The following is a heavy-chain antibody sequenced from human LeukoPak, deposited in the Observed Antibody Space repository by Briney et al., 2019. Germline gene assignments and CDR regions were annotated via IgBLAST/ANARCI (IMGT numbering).Heavy chain of an antibody. V-gene: IGHV4-61*02. CDR1: GGSISSGIYY. CDR3: AREEISSSPFDY. D-gene: IGHD6-6*01. Sequence: SETLSHTCTVSGGSISSGIYYWSWIRQPAGKGLEWIGRIYTSESTNYNPSLKSRVTISVDTSKNQFSLKLTSVTAADTAVYYCAREEISSSPFDYWGQGTLVTVSS. J-gene: IGHJ4*02. CDR2: IYTSEST.